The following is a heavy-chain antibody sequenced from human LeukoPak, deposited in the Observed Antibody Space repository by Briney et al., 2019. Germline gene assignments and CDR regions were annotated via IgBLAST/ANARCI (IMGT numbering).Heavy chain of an antibody. V-gene: IGHV3-30*18. CDR3: AKARAKDRATVSDFRKSYYYYGMDV. J-gene: IGHJ6*02. D-gene: IGHD4-11*01. CDR2: ISYDGRNK. CDR1: GFTFSSYG. Sequence: PGRSLRLSCAASGFTFSSYGMHWVRQAPGKGLEWVAVISYDGRNKYYADSVKGRFTISRDNSKNTLYLQMNSLRAEDTAVYYCAKARAKDRATVSDFRKSYYYYGMDVWGQGTTVTVSS.